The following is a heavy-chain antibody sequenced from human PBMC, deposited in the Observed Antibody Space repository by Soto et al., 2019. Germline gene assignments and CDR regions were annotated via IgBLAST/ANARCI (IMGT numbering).Heavy chain of an antibody. CDR1: GGSFSGYY. D-gene: IGHD1-26*01. Sequence: SETLSLTCAVYGGSFSGYYWSWIRQPPGKGLEWIGEINHSGSTNYNPSLKSRVTISVDTSKNQFSLKLSSVTAADTAVYYCGRWCIVGATTPYLFDYWGQGTLVTVSS. V-gene: IGHV4-34*01. CDR3: GRWCIVGATTPYLFDY. J-gene: IGHJ4*02. CDR2: INHSGST.